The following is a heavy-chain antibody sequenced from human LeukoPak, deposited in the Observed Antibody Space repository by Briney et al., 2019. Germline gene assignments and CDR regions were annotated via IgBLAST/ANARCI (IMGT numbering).Heavy chain of an antibody. CDR3: ASGYSGYDYFDY. Sequence: ASVKVSCKASGYTFTSYDINWVRQATGQGLEWMGWMNPNSGNTGYAQKFQGRVTITRNTSISTAYMELSSLRSEDTAVYYCASGYSGYDYFDYWGQGTLVTVSS. CDR2: MNPNSGNT. J-gene: IGHJ4*02. V-gene: IGHV1-8*03. D-gene: IGHD5-12*01. CDR1: GYTFTSYD.